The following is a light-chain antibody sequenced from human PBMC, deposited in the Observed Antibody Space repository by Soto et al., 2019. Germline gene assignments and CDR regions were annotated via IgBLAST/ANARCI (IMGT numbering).Light chain of an antibody. CDR1: QSLLYSSNNKNY. CDR3: QQYYSVPIT. J-gene: IGKJ1*01. Sequence: DIVMTQSPDSLAVSLGERATINCKSSQSLLYSSNNKNYLTWYQQKPGQPPKLLIYWASTRESGVPDRFSGSGSGTDFTLTITSLQAEDVAVYYCQQYYSVPITFGQGTKVDIK. V-gene: IGKV4-1*01. CDR2: WAS.